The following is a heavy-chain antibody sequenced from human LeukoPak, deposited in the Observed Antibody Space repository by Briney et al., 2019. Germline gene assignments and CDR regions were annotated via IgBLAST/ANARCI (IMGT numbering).Heavy chain of an antibody. CDR2: ISAYNGNT. V-gene: IGHV1-18*01. CDR1: GYTFTSYG. J-gene: IGHJ4*02. D-gene: IGHD3-22*01. Sequence: ASVKVSCKASGYTFTSYGISWVRQAPGQGLEWMGWISAYNGNTNYAQKLQGRVTMTTDTSTSTAYMELRSLGSDDTAVYYCARPYYDSSAPPYDYWGQGTLVTVSS. CDR3: ARPYYDSSAPPYDY.